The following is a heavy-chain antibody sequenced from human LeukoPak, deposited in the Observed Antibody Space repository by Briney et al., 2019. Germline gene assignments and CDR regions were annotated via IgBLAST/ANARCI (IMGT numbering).Heavy chain of an antibody. CDR3: AREGGNDYVWGSYRYNHYYHMDV. V-gene: IGHV3-74*01. Sequence: GGTLRLSCAASGFTFSSYCMHWVRKAPATGMVWVSRINSDWSSTSYADSVKGRFTISRDNAKNTLYLQMNSLRAEDTAVYYCAREGGNDYVWGSYRYNHYYHMDVWGKGTTVTVSS. J-gene: IGHJ6*03. CDR1: GFTFSSYC. D-gene: IGHD3-16*02. CDR2: INSDWSST.